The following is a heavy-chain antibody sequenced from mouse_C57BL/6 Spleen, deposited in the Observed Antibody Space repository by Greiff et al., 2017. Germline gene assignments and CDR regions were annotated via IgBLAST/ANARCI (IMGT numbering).Heavy chain of an antibody. CDR2: ISYDGSN. CDR1: GYSITSGYY. J-gene: IGHJ4*01. Sequence: DVKLQESGPGLVKPSQSLSLTCSVTGYSITSGYYWNWIRQFPGNKLEWMGYISYDGSNNYNPSLKNRISITRDTSKNQFFLKLNSVTTEDTSTYCCAHSGSSYDAMDYWGQGTSVNVSS. V-gene: IGHV3-6*01. D-gene: IGHD1-1*01. CDR3: AHSGSSYDAMDY.